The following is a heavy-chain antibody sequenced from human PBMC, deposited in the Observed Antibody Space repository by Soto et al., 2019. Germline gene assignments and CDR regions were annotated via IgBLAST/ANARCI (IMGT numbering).Heavy chain of an antibody. V-gene: IGHV4-39*01. D-gene: IGHD3-10*01. Sequence: PSETLSLTCPVSGGSISSSSYYWGWIRQPPGKGLEWIGSIYYSGSSYYNPSLKSRVTISVDTSKNQFPLKLSSVTAADTAVYYCARQPGDGSGRYYYYYMDVWGKGTTVTVSS. CDR1: GGSISSSSYY. CDR2: IYYSGSS. CDR3: ARQPGDGSGRYYYYYMDV. J-gene: IGHJ6*03.